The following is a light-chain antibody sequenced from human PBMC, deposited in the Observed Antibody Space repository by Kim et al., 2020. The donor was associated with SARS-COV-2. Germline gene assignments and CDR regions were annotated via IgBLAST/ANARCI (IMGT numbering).Light chain of an antibody. V-gene: IGLV1-40*01. CDR1: SSNIGAGYD. Sequence: QSVLTQPPSVSGAPGQRVTISCTGSSSNIGAGYDVHWYQQLPGTAPKLLIYGNSNRPSGVPDRFSVSKSGTSASLAITWLQAEDEADYYCQSYDSSLSGKVFGTGTKVTVL. CDR2: GNS. J-gene: IGLJ1*01. CDR3: QSYDSSLSGKV.